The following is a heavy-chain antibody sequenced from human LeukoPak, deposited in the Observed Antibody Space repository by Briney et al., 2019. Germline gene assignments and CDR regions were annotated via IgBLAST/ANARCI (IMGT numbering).Heavy chain of an antibody. Sequence: SETLSLTCDVYGGSFSGYYWSWIRQPPGKGLEWIGEINHSGSTNYNPSLKSRVTISVDTSKNQFSLKLSSVTAADTAVYYCARGRYYGSGSYRDWGQGTLVTVSS. CDR3: ARGRYYGSGSYRD. J-gene: IGHJ4*02. CDR1: GGSFSGYY. D-gene: IGHD3-10*01. CDR2: INHSGST. V-gene: IGHV4-34*01.